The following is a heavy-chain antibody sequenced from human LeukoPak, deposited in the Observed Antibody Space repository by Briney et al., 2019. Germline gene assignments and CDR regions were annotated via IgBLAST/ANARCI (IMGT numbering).Heavy chain of an antibody. V-gene: IGHV3-48*03. CDR2: INSGGSAI. CDR3: TTILSRPRNRGDAFDI. J-gene: IGHJ3*02. CDR1: GFTFNSYE. D-gene: IGHD1-14*01. Sequence: GGSLRLSCAASGFTFNSYEMNWVRQALGKGLEWVSYINSGGSAIYYADSVKGRFTISRDDAKNSLYLQMNSLKTEDTAVYYCTTILSRPRNRGDAFDIWGQGTMVTVSS.